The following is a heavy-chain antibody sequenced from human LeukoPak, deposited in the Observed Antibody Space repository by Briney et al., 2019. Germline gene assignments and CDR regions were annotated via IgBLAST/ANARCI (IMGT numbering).Heavy chain of an antibody. CDR3: ARVVGARWYAFDY. D-gene: IGHD1-26*01. CDR1: GFTFSSYA. Sequence: GRSLRLSCAASGFTFSSYAMHWVRQAPGKGLEWVSYISSSSSTIYYADSVKGRFTISRDNAKNSLYLQMNSLRAEDTAVYYCARVVGARWYAFDYWGQGTLVTVSS. V-gene: IGHV3-48*01. J-gene: IGHJ4*02. CDR2: ISSSSSTI.